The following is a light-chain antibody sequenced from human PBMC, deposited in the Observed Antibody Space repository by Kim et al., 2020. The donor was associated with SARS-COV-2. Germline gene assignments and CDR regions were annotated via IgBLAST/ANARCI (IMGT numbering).Light chain of an antibody. CDR3: QSYDSSSWV. V-gene: IGLV6-57*03. Sequence: GKTVTISCTRISGSIASNYVQWYQQRPGSAPTTVIYEDNQRPSGVPDRFSGSIDSSSNSASLTISGLKTEDEADYYCQSYDSSSWVFGGGTQLTVL. CDR1: SGSIASNY. J-gene: IGLJ3*02. CDR2: EDN.